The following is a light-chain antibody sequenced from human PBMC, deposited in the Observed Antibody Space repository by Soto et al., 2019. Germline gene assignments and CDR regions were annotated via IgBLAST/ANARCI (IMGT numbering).Light chain of an antibody. V-gene: IGKV3-20*01. J-gene: IGKJ1*01. CDR2: GAS. CDR3: HQYDSWT. CDR1: QSFNSIY. Sequence: DMEWTQYRGTLALSAGERATISCRASQSFNSIYLAWYQQKPGQAPRLLIYGASSRATGIPDRFSGSGSGTDFTLTIRRLEPEDFAVYYCHQYDSWTFGQGTKVDI.